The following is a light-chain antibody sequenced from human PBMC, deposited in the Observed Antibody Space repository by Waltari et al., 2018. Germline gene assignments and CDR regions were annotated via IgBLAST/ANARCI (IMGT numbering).Light chain of an antibody. CDR2: AAS. J-gene: IGKJ4*01. CDR1: QGISNY. CDR3: QKYNSAPQT. V-gene: IGKV1-27*01. Sequence: DIQMTQSPSSLSASVGDRVTITCRASQGISNYLAWYQQKPGKSPELLIYAASTLEPGVSSRFSGSGSGTDFSLTISSLQPEDVGTYYCQKYNSAPQTFGGGTKVEIK.